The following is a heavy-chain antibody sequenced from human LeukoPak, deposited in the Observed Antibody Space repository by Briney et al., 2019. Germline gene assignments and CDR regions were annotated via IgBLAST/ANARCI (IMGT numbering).Heavy chain of an antibody. V-gene: IGHV3-30-3*01. CDR1: GFTFSSYA. CDR3: ARDGPLDRTYYFDY. J-gene: IGHJ4*02. Sequence: GRSLRLSCAASGFTFSSYAMHWVRQAPGKGLEWVAVISYDGSNKYYADSVKGRFTISRDNSKNTLYLQMNSLRAEDTAVYYCARDGPLDRTYYFDYWGQGTLVTVSS. D-gene: IGHD2-8*01. CDR2: ISYDGSNK.